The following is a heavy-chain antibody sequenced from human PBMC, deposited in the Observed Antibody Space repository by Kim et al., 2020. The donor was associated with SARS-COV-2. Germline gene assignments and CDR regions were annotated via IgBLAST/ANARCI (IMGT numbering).Heavy chain of an antibody. CDR1: GFTVSSNY. V-gene: IGHV3-66*01. Sequence: LSLTCAASGFTVSSNYMSWVRQAPGKGLEWVSVIYSGGSTYYADSVKGRFTISRDNSKNTLYLQMNSLRAEDTAVYYCARDVWYSSGGFDYWGQVTLVTVSS. D-gene: IGHD6-19*01. CDR2: IYSGGST. CDR3: ARDVWYSSGGFDY. J-gene: IGHJ4*02.